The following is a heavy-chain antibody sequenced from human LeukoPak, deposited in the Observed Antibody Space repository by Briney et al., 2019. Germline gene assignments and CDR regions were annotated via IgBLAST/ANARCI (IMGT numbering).Heavy chain of an antibody. D-gene: IGHD2-21*01. CDR2: IYDSGSS. V-gene: IGHV4-59*01. CDR1: GGSISSYY. J-gene: IGHJ4*02. CDR3: ARAYRQSHDY. Sequence: SETLSLTCTVSGGSISSYYWSWIRQPPGKGLEWIGYIYDSGSSNYNPSLKSRVTMSVDTSKNQFSLKLNSVTAADTAVYYCARAYRQSHDYWGQGTLVTVSS.